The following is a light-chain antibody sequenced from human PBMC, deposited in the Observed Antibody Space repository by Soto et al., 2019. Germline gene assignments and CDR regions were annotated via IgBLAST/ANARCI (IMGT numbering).Light chain of an antibody. CDR3: QQYYSTPLT. CDR2: WAS. CDR1: QMVLYSSSNKNY. J-gene: IGKJ4*01. Sequence: DIVMTQSPDSLAVSLGERATINFKSSQMVLYSSSNKNYLAWYQQKPGQPPKLLIYWASTRESGVPDRFSGSGSGTDFTLTISSLQAEDVAVYYCQQYYSTPLTFGGGTKVDI. V-gene: IGKV4-1*01.